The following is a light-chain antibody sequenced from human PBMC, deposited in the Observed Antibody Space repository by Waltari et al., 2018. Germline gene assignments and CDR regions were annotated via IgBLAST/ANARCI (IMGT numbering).Light chain of an antibody. Sequence: EIVSTQSPATLSLSPGERATLSCRASQSVSSYLGWYQQKHGQAPRLLIYDASNRATGIPARFSGSGSGTDFTLTISSLEPEDFAVYYCQQRSNWPGTFGQGPSWRS. V-gene: IGKV3-11*01. CDR3: QQRSNWPGT. CDR1: QSVSSY. CDR2: DAS. J-gene: IGKJ2*01.